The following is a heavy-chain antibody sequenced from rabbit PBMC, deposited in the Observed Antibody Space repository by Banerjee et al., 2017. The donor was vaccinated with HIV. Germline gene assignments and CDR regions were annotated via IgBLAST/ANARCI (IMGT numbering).Heavy chain of an antibody. V-gene: IGHV1S7*01. CDR1: GFTISSNY. CDR2: IYTGDGST. CDR3: SRNLAL. Sequence: QLKETGGGLVQPGESLKLFCRASGFTISSNYWMSWVRQTPGKGLEWIGCIYTGDGSTYYANWVNGRFSISSDNAQNTVELQMNSLTAVDRATYFCSRNLALWGPGTLVTVS. D-gene: IGHD5-1*01. J-gene: IGHJ4*01.